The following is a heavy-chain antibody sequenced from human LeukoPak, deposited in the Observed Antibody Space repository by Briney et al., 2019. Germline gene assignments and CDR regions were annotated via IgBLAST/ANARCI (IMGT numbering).Heavy chain of an antibody. V-gene: IGHV1-18*01. Sequence: ASVKVSCKASGYTFTSNGISWVRQAPGQGLEWMGWISAYNGNTNYAQKLQGRVTMTTDTSTSTAYMELRSLRSDDTAVYYCARSLSGYYGSGSPRGDYYYMDVWGKGTTVTISS. CDR1: GYTFTSNG. CDR3: ARSLSGYYGSGSPRGDYYYMDV. J-gene: IGHJ6*03. D-gene: IGHD3-10*01. CDR2: ISAYNGNT.